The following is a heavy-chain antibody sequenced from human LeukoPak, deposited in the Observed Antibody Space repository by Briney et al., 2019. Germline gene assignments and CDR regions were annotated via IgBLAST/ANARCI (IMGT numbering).Heavy chain of an antibody. V-gene: IGHV4-4*07. D-gene: IGHD2-2*01. Sequence: SETLPLTCAVSGGSISSSNWWSWIRQPAGKGLEWIGRIYTSGSTNYNPSLKSRVTMSVDTSKNQFSLKLSSVTAADTAVYYCARDIVAVPAASEYNWFDPWGQGTLVTVSS. CDR2: IYTSGST. J-gene: IGHJ5*02. CDR3: ARDIVAVPAASEYNWFDP. CDR1: GGSISSSNW.